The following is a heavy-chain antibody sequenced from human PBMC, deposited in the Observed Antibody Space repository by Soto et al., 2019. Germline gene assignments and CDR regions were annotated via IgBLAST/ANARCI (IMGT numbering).Heavy chain of an antibody. CDR1: GGTFSRYA. D-gene: IGHD3-3*01. V-gene: IGHV1-69*06. CDR2: IIPIFGTA. Sequence: QGQLVQSGAEVKKPGSSVNVSCKASGGTFSRYAISWVRQAPGQGLEWMGGIIPIFGTANYAQKFQGRVTITADKSTSTDYMELSSLRSEDTAVYYCATPSREWLPPARDYYYGMDVWCQGPTVTVSS. CDR3: ATPSREWLPPARDYYYGMDV. J-gene: IGHJ6*02.